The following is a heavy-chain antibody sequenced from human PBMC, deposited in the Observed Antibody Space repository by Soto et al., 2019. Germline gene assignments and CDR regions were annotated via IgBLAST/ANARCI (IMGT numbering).Heavy chain of an antibody. CDR3: ARDRTTGTTYAWDAFDT. J-gene: IGHJ3*02. CDR2: IGSNSHYI. Sequence: GESLKISCAASGFTLSSHSMNWVRQAPGKGLEWVSFIGSNSHYIYYADSVKGRFTISRDNAKNSVYLQMNSLRAEDTAVYYCARDRTTGTTYAWDAFDTWGQGTMVTVSS. CDR1: GFTLSSHS. V-gene: IGHV3-21*06. D-gene: IGHD1-1*01.